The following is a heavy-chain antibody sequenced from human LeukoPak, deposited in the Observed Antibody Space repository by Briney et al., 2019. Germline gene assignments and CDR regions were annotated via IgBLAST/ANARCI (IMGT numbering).Heavy chain of an antibody. CDR2: INHSGST. V-gene: IGHV4-34*01. D-gene: IGHD3-22*01. J-gene: IGHJ4*02. CDR3: ARLAPNSSGYYRKDAFDY. CDR1: GGSFSGYY. Sequence: SETLSLTCAVYGGSFSGYYWSWIRQPPGKGLEWIGEINHSGSTNYNPSLKSRVTISVDTSKNQFSLKLSSVTAADTAVYYCARLAPNSSGYYRKDAFDYWGQGTLVTVSS.